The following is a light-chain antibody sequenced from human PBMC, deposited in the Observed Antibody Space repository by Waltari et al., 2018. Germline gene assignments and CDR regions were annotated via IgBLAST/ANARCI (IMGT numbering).Light chain of an antibody. CDR1: QTVMYFSNNQDY. CDR3: QQYITSPVT. CDR2: WAS. Sequence: DIVMTQSPDSLAVSLGERATINCKSSQTVMYFSNNQDYLAWYQKKPGQPPKLLIYWASTRESGVPDRFRGSGSATNFTLTINSLQAEDVAVYWCQQYITSPVTFGQGTRLEIK. V-gene: IGKV4-1*01. J-gene: IGKJ5*01.